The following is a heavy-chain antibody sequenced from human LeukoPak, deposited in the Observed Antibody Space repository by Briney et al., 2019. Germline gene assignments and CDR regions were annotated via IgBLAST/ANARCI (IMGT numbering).Heavy chain of an antibody. CDR2: ISGSGGST. J-gene: IGHJ4*02. D-gene: IGHD6-19*01. Sequence: GGSLRLSCAASGFTFSSYAMSWVRQAPGKGLEWVSAISGSGGSTYSADSVKGRFTISRDNSKNTLYLQMNSLRAEDTAVYYCAIQYSSGWYGYWGQGTLVTVSS. CDR3: AIQYSSGWYGY. V-gene: IGHV3-23*01. CDR1: GFTFSSYA.